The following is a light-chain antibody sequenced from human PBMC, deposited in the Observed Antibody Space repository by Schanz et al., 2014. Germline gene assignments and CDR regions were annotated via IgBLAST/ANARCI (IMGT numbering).Light chain of an antibody. CDR3: AVWDDSQSGWV. Sequence: QSVLTQPPSASGTPGQRVTISCSGSNSNIGRNYVYWYQQLPGTAPKVLIYRNNQRPSGVPDRFSGSKSGTSASLAISGLRSEDEADYYCAVWDDSQSGWVFGGGTKVTVL. V-gene: IGLV1-47*01. CDR1: NSNIGRNY. CDR2: RNN. J-gene: IGLJ3*02.